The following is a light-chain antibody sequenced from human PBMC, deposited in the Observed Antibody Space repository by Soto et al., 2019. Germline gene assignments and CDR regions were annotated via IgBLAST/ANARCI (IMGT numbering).Light chain of an antibody. CDR2: AAS. CDR3: QQSYSTLYT. Sequence: DIQMTQSPSSLSASVGDRVTITCRASQSISSYLNWYQQKPGKAPKLMIYAASSLQSGVPSRFSGSGSGTDFTLTISSMQTEDFATYDCQQSYSTLYTFGQGTKLEIK. J-gene: IGKJ2*01. V-gene: IGKV1-39*01. CDR1: QSISSY.